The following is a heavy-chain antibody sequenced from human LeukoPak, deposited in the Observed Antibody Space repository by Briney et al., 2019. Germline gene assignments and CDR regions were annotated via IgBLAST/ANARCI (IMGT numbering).Heavy chain of an antibody. V-gene: IGHV3-72*01. Sequence: PGGSLRLSCAASGFTFSDYYMDWFRQAPGKGLEWVGHSRNKLNGYTTEYAASVKGRFTLSRDDSKNSVYLEMNSLQAEDTAVYYCAKSLVAKLVRGVFDYWGQGTLVTVSS. D-gene: IGHD3-10*01. J-gene: IGHJ4*02. CDR1: GFTFSDYY. CDR2: SRNKLNGYTT. CDR3: AKSLVAKLVRGVFDY.